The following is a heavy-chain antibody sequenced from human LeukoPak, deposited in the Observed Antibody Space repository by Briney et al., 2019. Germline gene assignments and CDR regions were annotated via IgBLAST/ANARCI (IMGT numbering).Heavy chain of an antibody. Sequence: GGSLRLSCAASGFTFSDYYMSWIRQAPGKGLEWVSYISSSGSTIYYADSVKGRFTISRDNAKNSLYLQMNSLRAEDTAIYYCAKVKVAAAGYDYWGLGALVTVSS. J-gene: IGHJ4*02. CDR2: ISSSGSTI. CDR3: AKVKVAAAGYDY. D-gene: IGHD6-13*01. V-gene: IGHV3-11*01. CDR1: GFTFSDYY.